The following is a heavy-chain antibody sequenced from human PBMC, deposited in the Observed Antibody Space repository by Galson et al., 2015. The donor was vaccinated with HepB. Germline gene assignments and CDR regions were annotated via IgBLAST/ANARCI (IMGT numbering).Heavy chain of an antibody. D-gene: IGHD2-15*01. J-gene: IGHJ4*02. V-gene: IGHV3-33*01. CDR2: IWYDGTNK. Sequence: SLRLSCAASGFTFSNYGMHWVRQAPGKGLEWVAVIWYDGTNKYYADSVKGRFTISRDNSQNTLYLQMSSLRPGDTAVYYCTRGSFYFDYRGGHDYWGRGTLVTVSS. CDR1: GFTFSNYG. CDR3: TRGSFYFDYRGGHDY.